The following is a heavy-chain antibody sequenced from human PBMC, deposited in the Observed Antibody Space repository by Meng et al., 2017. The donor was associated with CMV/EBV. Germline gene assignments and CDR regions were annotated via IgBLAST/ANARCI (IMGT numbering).Heavy chain of an antibody. J-gene: IGHJ5*02. CDR2: IYYSGST. CDR3: ARQHSSGWLSGWFDP. D-gene: IGHD6-19*01. CDR1: GGSVSSGSYY. Sequence: SETLSLTCTVSGGSVSSGSYYWSWIRQPPGKGLEWIGYIYYSGSTNYNPSLKSRVTISVDTSKNQLSLKLSSVTAADTAVYYCARQHSSGWLSGWFDPWGQGTLVTVSS. V-gene: IGHV4-61*01.